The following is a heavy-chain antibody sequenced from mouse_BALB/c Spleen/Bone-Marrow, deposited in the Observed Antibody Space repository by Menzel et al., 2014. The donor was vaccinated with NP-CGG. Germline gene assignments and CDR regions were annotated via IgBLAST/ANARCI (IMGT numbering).Heavy chain of an antibody. CDR3: ARGGRYDGFAY. D-gene: IGHD2-14*01. CDR1: GCTFTSYV. Sequence: VQLQQSGPELVKPGASVKMSCKASGCTFTSYVMHWVKQKPGQGLEWIGYINPYNDGTKYNEKFKGKATLTSDKSSSTAYMELSSLTSEDSAVYYCARGGRYDGFAYWGQGTLVTVSA. J-gene: IGHJ3*01. V-gene: IGHV1-14*01. CDR2: INPYNDGT.